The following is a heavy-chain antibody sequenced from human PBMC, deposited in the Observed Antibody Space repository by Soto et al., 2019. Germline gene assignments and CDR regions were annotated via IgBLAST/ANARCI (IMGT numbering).Heavy chain of an antibody. V-gene: IGHV3-73*01. CDR2: IRSKANSYAT. CDR1: GFNFIGSA. CDR3: TRHDSNYDFWSGSPPRYGMDV. J-gene: IGHJ6*02. Sequence: GGSLRLSCAASGFNFIGSAMHWVRQASGKGLEWVGRIRSKANSYATAYAASVKGRFTISRDDSKNTAYLQMNSLKTEDTAVYYCTRHDSNYDFWSGSPPRYGMDVWGQGTTVTVSS. D-gene: IGHD3-3*01.